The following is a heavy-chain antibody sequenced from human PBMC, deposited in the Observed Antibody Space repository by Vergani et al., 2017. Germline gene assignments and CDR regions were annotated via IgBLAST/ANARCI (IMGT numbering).Heavy chain of an antibody. CDR1: GYTFTSYD. CDR3: ARDRCSGGSCYSGYDY. Sequence: QVQLVQSGAEVKKPGASVKVSCKASGYTFTSYDINWVRQASGQGLEWMGWMNPNSGNTGYAQQFQGRVTMTRDTSISTAYMELSRLRSDDTAVYYCARDRCSGGSCYSGYDYWGQGTLVTVSS. CDR2: MNPNSGNT. D-gene: IGHD2-15*01. V-gene: IGHV1-8*01. J-gene: IGHJ4*02.